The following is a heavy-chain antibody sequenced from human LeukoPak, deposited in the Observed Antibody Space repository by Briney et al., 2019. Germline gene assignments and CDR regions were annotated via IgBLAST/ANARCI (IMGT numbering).Heavy chain of an antibody. J-gene: IGHJ4*02. V-gene: IGHV3-48*03. CDR2: IDSIGTVR. Sequence: GGSLTLSCAASGFRFSNFDMTWVRQAPAPGLDLLSFIDSIGTVRYYADSVNRRFTISRDNAKNSLHLQMGSLRAEDTAVYYCARETRGGTYRYNFLDYWGLGTLVTVSS. D-gene: IGHD3-16*02. CDR1: GFRFSNFD. CDR3: ARETRGGTYRYNFLDY.